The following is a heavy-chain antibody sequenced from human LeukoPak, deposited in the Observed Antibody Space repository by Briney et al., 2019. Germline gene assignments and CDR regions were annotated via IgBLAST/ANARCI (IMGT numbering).Heavy chain of an antibody. Sequence: SETLSLTCTVSGGSISSYCWSWIRQPAGKGLEWIGRIYTSGSTNYDPSLKSRVTMSVDTSKNQFSLKLSSVTAADTAVYYCARDFYGSGPTAGWFDPWGQGTLVTVSS. J-gene: IGHJ5*02. CDR1: GGSISSYC. V-gene: IGHV4-4*07. D-gene: IGHD3-10*01. CDR3: ARDFYGSGPTAGWFDP. CDR2: IYTSGST.